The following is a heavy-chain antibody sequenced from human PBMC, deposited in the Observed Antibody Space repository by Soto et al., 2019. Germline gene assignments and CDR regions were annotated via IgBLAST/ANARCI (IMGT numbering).Heavy chain of an antibody. V-gene: IGHV3-30*18. Sequence: EQLVESGGGLVQPVGSLRLSCGASGFTFSSYGMHWVRQAPGKGLEWVAVISYDGSNKYYADSVKGRFTISRDNSKKTLYLQMNGLGAEDTAVYYWAKDRVGGGGLDYWGQGTLVTVSS. CDR1: GFTFSSYG. CDR3: AKDRVGGGGLDY. D-gene: IGHD2-15*01. J-gene: IGHJ4*02. CDR2: ISYDGSNK.